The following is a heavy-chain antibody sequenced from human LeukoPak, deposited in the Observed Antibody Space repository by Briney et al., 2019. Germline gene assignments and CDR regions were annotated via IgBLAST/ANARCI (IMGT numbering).Heavy chain of an antibody. J-gene: IGHJ2*01. D-gene: IGHD6-19*01. CDR2: ISAYNGNT. CDR1: GYTFTSYG. CDR3: ARDRPKYSSGWYGTYWYFDL. Sequence: ASVKVSCKASGYTFTSYGTSWVRQAPGQGLEWMGWISAYNGNTNYAQKLQGRVTMTTDTSTSTAYMELRSLRSDDTAVYYCARDRPKYSSGWYGTYWYFDLWGRGTLVTVSS. V-gene: IGHV1-18*01.